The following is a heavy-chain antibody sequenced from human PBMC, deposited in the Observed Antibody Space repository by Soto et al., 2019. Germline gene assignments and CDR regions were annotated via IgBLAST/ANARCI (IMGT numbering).Heavy chain of an antibody. Sequence: GGSLRLSCAASGFTFSSYAMHWVRQAPGKGLEWVAVISYDGSNKYYADSVKGRFTISRDNSKNTLYVQMNSLRAEDTAVYYCARDPGYSYGYNWGQGTLVTVSS. CDR3: ARDPGYSYGYN. J-gene: IGHJ4*02. CDR1: GFTFSSYA. CDR2: ISYDGSNK. V-gene: IGHV3-30-3*01. D-gene: IGHD5-18*01.